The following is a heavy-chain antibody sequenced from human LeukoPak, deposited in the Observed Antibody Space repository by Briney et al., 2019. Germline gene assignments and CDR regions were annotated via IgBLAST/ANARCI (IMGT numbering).Heavy chain of an antibody. Sequence: GGSLRLSCTASGFIFSNFGVNWVRQAPGKGLEWVSCMDRHSDIYYADSVKRRFTISRDNARNSVYLQTNSLTVEDSGVYYCVGDPTTNRYQYFQYWGQGALVTVSS. J-gene: IGHJ4*02. CDR2: MDRHSDI. D-gene: IGHD1-14*01. CDR1: GFIFSNFG. V-gene: IGHV3-21*01. CDR3: VGDPTTNRYQYFQY.